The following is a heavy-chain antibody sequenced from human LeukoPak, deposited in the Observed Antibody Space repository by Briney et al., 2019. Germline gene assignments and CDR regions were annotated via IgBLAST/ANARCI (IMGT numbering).Heavy chain of an antibody. D-gene: IGHD1-7*01. J-gene: IGHJ5*02. CDR1: GYTFTGYY. V-gene: IGHV1-2*02. CDR2: INPNSGGT. CDR3: ARQELTLWFDP. Sequence: ASVKVSCKASGYTFTGYYMHWVRQAPGQGLEWMGWINPNSGGTNYEQKFQGRVTMTRDTSISTAYMELSRLRFDDTAVYYCARQELTLWFDPWGQGTLVTVSS.